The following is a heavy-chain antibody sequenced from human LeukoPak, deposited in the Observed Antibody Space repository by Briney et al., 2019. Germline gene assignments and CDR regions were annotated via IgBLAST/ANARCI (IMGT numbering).Heavy chain of an antibody. Sequence: GGSLRLSRAASGFTFGAYSMNWVRQAPGKGLEWVSFISDSSSYIYYADSVKGRFTISRDNAKNSLYLQMNGLRAEDTALYYCARDRVPSGRFGEVASWGQGTLVTVSS. D-gene: IGHD3-10*01. V-gene: IGHV3-21*01. CDR2: ISDSSSYI. CDR3: ARDRVPSGRFGEVAS. CDR1: GFTFGAYS. J-gene: IGHJ5*02.